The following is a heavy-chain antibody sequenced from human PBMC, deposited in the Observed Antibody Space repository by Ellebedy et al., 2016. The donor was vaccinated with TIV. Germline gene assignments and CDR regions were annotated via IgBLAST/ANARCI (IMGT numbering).Heavy chain of an antibody. CDR1: GDSMSNYW. Sequence: MPSETLSLTCNVSGDSMSNYWWSWIRQPPGKPLEWIGYLYYSGSTNYDPSLKSRVTIALDTSKNQFSLRLTFVTAADTAVYYCARLRHYGGDSVWFFDLWGRGTLVTVSS. D-gene: IGHD4-23*01. V-gene: IGHV4-59*08. CDR2: LYYSGST. CDR3: ARLRHYGGDSVWFFDL. J-gene: IGHJ2*01.